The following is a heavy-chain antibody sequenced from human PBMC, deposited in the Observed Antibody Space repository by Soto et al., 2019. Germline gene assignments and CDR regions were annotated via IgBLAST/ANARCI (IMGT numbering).Heavy chain of an antibody. V-gene: IGHV4-34*01. J-gene: IGHJ6*02. CDR2: INHSGST. CDR1: GGSFSGYY. D-gene: IGHD4-17*01. CDR3: AREEPATVTMLYGMDV. Sequence: SETLSLTCAVYGGSFSGYYWSWIRQPPGKGLEWIGEINHSGSTNYNPSLKSRVTISVDTSKNQFSLKLSSVTAADTAVYYCAREEPATVTMLYGMDVWGQGTTVTVSS.